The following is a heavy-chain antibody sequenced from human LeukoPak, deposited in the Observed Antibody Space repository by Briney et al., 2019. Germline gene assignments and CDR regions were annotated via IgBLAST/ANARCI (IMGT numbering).Heavy chain of an antibody. Sequence: GGSLRLSCAASGFTFDDYAMHWVRQAPGKGLEWVSGISWNSGSIGYADSVKGRFIISRDNSKNTLYLQMNSLRAEDTAVYYCATSTLILRLIFDYWGQGTLVTVSS. CDR2: ISWNSGSI. CDR1: GFTFDDYA. J-gene: IGHJ4*02. V-gene: IGHV3-9*01. CDR3: ATSTLILRLIFDY. D-gene: IGHD4-17*01.